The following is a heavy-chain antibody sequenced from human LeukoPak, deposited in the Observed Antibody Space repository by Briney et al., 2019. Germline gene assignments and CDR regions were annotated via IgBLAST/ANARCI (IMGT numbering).Heavy chain of an antibody. CDR3: ARDGAIQHSSSWPARWWFGP. CDR1: GFTFSDYY. J-gene: IGHJ5*02. D-gene: IGHD6-13*01. V-gene: IGHV3-11*04. Sequence: GVSLSCTCSGSGFTFSDYYMGWIRPAPGKGLEGGSCISSSGSTKYHTDSVKGRFTISRDNATTSLDLQMISLRAADAAVYDCARDGAIQHSSSWPARWWFGPQGQGTLVS. CDR2: ISSSGSTK.